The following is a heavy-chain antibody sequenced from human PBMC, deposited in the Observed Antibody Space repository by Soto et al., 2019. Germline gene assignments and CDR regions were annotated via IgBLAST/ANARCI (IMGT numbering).Heavy chain of an antibody. CDR2: ISSSSSTI. Sequence: EVQLVESGGGLVQPGGSLRLSCAASGFTFSSYSMNWVRQAPGKGLEWVSYISSSSSTIYYADSVKGRFTISRDNAKKSLYLQMNSLRAEDTAVYYCARGDDFWSGYPDRDYYMDVWGKGTTVTVSS. V-gene: IGHV3-48*01. J-gene: IGHJ6*03. D-gene: IGHD3-3*01. CDR1: GFTFSSYS. CDR3: ARGDDFWSGYPDRDYYMDV.